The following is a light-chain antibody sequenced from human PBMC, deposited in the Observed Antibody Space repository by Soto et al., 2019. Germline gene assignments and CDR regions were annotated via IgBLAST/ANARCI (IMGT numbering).Light chain of an antibody. J-gene: IGLJ1*01. CDR3: QSYDSSLSGFV. Sequence: QSVLTQPPTVSGAPGQRVTISCTGSRSNLGAGFDVPWYQQLPGTAPKLLIYETRKRPSGVPERFSASKSGTSASLAVTGLLAEDEADYFCQSYDSSLSGFVFGTGTKLTVL. V-gene: IGLV1-40*01. CDR2: ETR. CDR1: RSNLGAGFD.